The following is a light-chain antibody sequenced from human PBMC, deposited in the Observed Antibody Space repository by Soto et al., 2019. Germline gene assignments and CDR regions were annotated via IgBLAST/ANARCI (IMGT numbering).Light chain of an antibody. V-gene: IGLV2-14*01. Sequence: QSVLTQPASVSGSPGQSIAISCTGTTSDVGGYNYVSWYQQYSGKAPKLMIYDVSNRPSGVSDRFSGSKSGNTASLTISGLQAEDEADYYCSSYTSNSNWVFGGGTKLTVI. CDR1: TSDVGGYNY. J-gene: IGLJ3*02. CDR3: SSYTSNSNWV. CDR2: DVS.